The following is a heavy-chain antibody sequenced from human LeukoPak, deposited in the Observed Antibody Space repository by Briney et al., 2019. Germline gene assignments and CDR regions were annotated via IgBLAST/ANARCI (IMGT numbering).Heavy chain of an antibody. J-gene: IGHJ4*02. Sequence: GGFLRLSCAASGFTFSSYAMSWVRQAPGKGLEWVSGISGSGGSTYYADSVKGRFTISRDNSKNTLYLQMNSLRAEDTAVYYCAKYRDILTGFDYWGQGTLVTVSS. CDR1: GFTFSSYA. D-gene: IGHD3-9*01. V-gene: IGHV3-23*01. CDR2: ISGSGGST. CDR3: AKYRDILTGFDY.